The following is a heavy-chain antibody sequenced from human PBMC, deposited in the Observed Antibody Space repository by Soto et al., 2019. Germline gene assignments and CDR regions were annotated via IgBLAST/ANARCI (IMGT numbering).Heavy chain of an antibody. V-gene: IGHV1-18*01. CDR3: ARDPYRWGVRGVINAFDI. D-gene: IGHD3-10*01. CDR1: GESFDSCG. CDR2: ISAYNGNT. Sequence: GAPVEVSCEASGESFDSCGRRRVRQANGQGLEWMGWISAYNGNTNYAQKLQGRVTMTTDTSTSTAYMELRSLRSDDTAVYYCARDPYRWGVRGVINAFDIWGQGTMVTVSS. J-gene: IGHJ3*02.